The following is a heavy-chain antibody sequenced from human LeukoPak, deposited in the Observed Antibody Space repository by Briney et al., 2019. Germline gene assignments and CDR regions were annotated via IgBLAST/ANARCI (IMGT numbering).Heavy chain of an antibody. CDR3: ARDLPRLRWFDP. V-gene: IGHV1-3*01. Sequence: ASVKASCKASGYTFTSYGISWVRQAPGQGLEWMGWINAGNGNTKYSQKFQGRVTITRDTSASTAYMELSSLRSEDTAVYYCARDLPRLRWFDPWGQGTLVTVSS. CDR1: GYTFTSYG. CDR2: INAGNGNT. D-gene: IGHD1-26*01. J-gene: IGHJ5*02.